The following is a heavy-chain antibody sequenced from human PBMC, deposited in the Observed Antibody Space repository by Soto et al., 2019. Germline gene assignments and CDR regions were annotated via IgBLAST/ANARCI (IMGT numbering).Heavy chain of an antibody. V-gene: IGHV3-74*01. CDR2: INSDGSST. D-gene: IGHD2-21*01. Sequence: EVQLVESGGGLVQPGGSLRLSCAASGFTFSSYWMHWVRQAPGKGLVWVSRINSDGSSTSYADSVKGRFTISSDNAKYTLYLPMNSQGAEDTAVYYCASVIPLGYWGQGTLVTVSS. CDR1: GFTFSSYW. J-gene: IGHJ4*02. CDR3: ASVIPLGY.